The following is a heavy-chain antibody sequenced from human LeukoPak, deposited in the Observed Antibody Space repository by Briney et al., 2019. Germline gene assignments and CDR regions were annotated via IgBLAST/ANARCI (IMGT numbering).Heavy chain of an antibody. J-gene: IGHJ4*02. CDR1: GFTFNNFG. CDR2: IGYEGVHK. Sequence: PGGSLRLSCAASGFTFNNFGMHWVRQAPGKGLEWVSFIGYEGVHKYYADSVKGRFTISKDNSKATLYMQMNSLRPEDTAVYYCAKDLHGGYSSDYWGQGTPVTVFS. D-gene: IGHD4-23*01. CDR3: AKDLHGGYSSDY. V-gene: IGHV3-30*02.